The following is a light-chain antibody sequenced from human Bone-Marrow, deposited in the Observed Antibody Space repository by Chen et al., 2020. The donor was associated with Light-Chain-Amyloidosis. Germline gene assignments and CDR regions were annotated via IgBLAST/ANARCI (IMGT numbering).Light chain of an antibody. V-gene: IGLV3-25*03. CDR2: RDT. CDR1: DLPTKY. J-gene: IGLJ2*01. Sequence: SYELTQPPSVSVSPGQTARITCSGDDLPTKYAYWYQQKPGQAPVLVIHRDTERPSGISERFSGSSSGTTAKLTISGVQAEDEADYHCQSADSSGTYDVIFGGGTKLTVL. CDR3: QSADSSGTYDVI.